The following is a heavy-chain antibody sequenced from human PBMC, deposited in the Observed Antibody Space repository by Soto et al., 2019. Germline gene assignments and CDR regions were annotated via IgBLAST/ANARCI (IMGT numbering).Heavy chain of an antibody. V-gene: IGHV3-23*01. D-gene: IGHD3-16*01. J-gene: IGHJ4*02. Sequence: EVQLLESGGGLVQPGGSLRLSCAASGFTFSTSSMSWVRQAPGKGLEWVSASSGDSGARYYADSGKVRFTISRDNSRDSLYLQMNSLRAKDTALYFCARGGRFTFSFDYWGQGTLISVSS. CDR3: ARGGRFTFSFDY. CDR2: SSGDSGAR. CDR1: GFTFSTSS.